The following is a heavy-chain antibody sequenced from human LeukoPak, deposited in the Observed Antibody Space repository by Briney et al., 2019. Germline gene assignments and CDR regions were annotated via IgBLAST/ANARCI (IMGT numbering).Heavy chain of an antibody. CDR2: IYSGGST. J-gene: IGHJ6*03. V-gene: IGHV3-66*01. Sequence: GGSLRLSCAASGFTVSSNYMSWVRQAPGKGLEWVSVIYSGGSTYYADSVKGRFTTSRDNSKNTLYLQMNSLRAEDTAVYYCARVALDYYYYYMDVWGKGTTVTVSS. CDR3: ARVALDYYYYYMDV. CDR1: GFTVSSNY. D-gene: IGHD2-21*01.